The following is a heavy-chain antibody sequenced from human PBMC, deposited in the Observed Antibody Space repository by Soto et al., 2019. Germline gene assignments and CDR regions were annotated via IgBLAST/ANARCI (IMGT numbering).Heavy chain of an antibody. CDR2: ISYDGSNK. D-gene: IGHD3-22*01. J-gene: IGHJ4*02. CDR3: ARGYDSSSIDY. Sequence: GGSLRLSCAASGFTFSSYAMHWVRQAPGKGLEWVAVISYDGSNKYYADSVKGRFTISRDNSKNTLYLQMNSLRAEDTAVYYCARGYDSSSIDYWGRGTLVTVS. CDR1: GFTFSSYA. V-gene: IGHV3-30-3*01.